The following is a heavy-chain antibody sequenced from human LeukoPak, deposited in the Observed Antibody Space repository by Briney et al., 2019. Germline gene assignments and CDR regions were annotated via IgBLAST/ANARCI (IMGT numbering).Heavy chain of an antibody. J-gene: IGHJ4*02. D-gene: IGHD6-13*01. V-gene: IGHV3-23*01. Sequence: GGSLRLSCAASGFTFSSYAMSWVRPAPGKGLEWVSAISGSGGSTYYADSVKGWFTISRDNSKNTLYLQMNSLRAEDTAVYYCAKLVIAAAARDYWGQGTLVTVSS. CDR1: GFTFSSYA. CDR2: ISGSGGST. CDR3: AKLVIAAAARDY.